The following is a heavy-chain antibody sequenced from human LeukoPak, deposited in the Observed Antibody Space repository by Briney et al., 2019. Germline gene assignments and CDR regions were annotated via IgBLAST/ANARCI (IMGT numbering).Heavy chain of an antibody. J-gene: IGHJ4*02. Sequence: SETLSLTCAVSGGSISSSNWWSWVRQPPGKGLEWIGEIYHSGSTNYNPSLKSRVTISVDKSKNQFSLKLSSVTAADTAVYYCAREVVGATVLFDYWGQGTLVTVSS. D-gene: IGHD1-26*01. CDR2: IYHSGST. CDR3: AREVVGATVLFDY. CDR1: GGSISSSNW. V-gene: IGHV4-4*02.